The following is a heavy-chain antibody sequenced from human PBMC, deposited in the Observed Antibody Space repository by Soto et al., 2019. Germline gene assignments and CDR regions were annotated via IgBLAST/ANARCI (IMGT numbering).Heavy chain of an antibody. D-gene: IGHD2-8*01. CDR3: AKVRLTDYLRYAPHL. CDR1: GFTFYNYA. V-gene: IGHV3-23*01. J-gene: IGHJ3*01. Sequence: GGSLRLSCAASGFTFYNYAMNWVRQAPGRGLEWVSIISPNGDSTYYADSVKGRFTISRDNSQNTVFLQMNSLRAEDTAIYFCAKVRLTDYLRYAPHLWGQGTLVTVSS. CDR2: ISPNGDST.